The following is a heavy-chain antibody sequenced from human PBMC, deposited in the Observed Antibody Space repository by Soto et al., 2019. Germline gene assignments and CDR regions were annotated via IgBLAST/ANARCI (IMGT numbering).Heavy chain of an antibody. J-gene: IGHJ4*02. CDR2: ISSTTNYI. D-gene: IGHD1-7*01. Sequence: PGGSLRLSCASACFTFTRYSMNWVRQAPGKGLEWVSSISSTTNYIYYADSMKGRFTVSRDNAKNSVYLEMNSLSAEDTAVYYCARESEELTSNFDYWGQGTLVTVSS. CDR1: CFTFTRYS. CDR3: ARESEELTSNFDY. V-gene: IGHV3-21*01.